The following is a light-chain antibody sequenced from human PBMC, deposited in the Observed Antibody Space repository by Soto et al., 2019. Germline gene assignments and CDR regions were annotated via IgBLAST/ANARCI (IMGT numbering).Light chain of an antibody. CDR1: QSVTCTN. J-gene: IGKJ2*01. CDR3: HQYGSSLGT. CDR2: HAV. V-gene: IGKV3-20*01. Sequence: EIVLTKSPCTLTLSPGEGATLSCRASQSVTCTNLAWYQQRPGKAPRLLIYHAVGRATGIPDRFSGSGSGTDFTLTISRLEPEDFAVDYCHQYGSSLGTFGQGTKVDIK.